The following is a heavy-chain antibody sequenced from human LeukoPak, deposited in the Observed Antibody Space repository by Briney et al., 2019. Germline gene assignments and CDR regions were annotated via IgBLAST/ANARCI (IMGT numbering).Heavy chain of an antibody. CDR1: GYTFTGYY. Sequence: RASVKVSCKASGYTFTGYYMHWVRQAPGQGLEWMGWINPNSGGTNYAQKLQGRVTMTTDTSTSTAYMELRSLRSDDTAVYYCARGGREMRHKFDYWGQGTLVTVSS. D-gene: IGHD5-24*01. J-gene: IGHJ4*02. CDR3: ARGGREMRHKFDY. V-gene: IGHV1-2*02. CDR2: INPNSGGT.